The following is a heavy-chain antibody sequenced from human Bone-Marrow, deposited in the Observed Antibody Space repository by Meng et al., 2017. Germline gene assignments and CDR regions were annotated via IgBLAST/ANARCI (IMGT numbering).Heavy chain of an antibody. V-gene: IGHV3-15*01. D-gene: IGHD1-1*01. Sequence: EVQLVESGGGLVKPGGSLRLSCAASGFTFSSYSMNWVRQAPGKGLEWVGRIKSKTDGETPDYAAPVKGRFTISRDDSKNTLYLQMHSLKTEDTAVYYCNWNDFGDYWGQGALVTVSS. CDR1: GFTFSSYS. J-gene: IGHJ4*02. CDR2: IKSKTDGETP. CDR3: NWNDFGDY.